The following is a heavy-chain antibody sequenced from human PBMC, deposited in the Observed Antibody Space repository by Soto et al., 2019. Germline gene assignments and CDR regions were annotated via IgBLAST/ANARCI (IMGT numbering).Heavy chain of an antibody. D-gene: IGHD4-4*01. CDR2: VKGDGIGT. V-gene: IGHV3-74*01. CDR3: AGAYSHKPSTFDY. CDR1: QFTFSDYW. J-gene: IGHJ4*02. Sequence: EVQLVESGGGLVQPGGSLRLSCAASQFTFSDYWIHWVRQAPGRGLVWVSRVKGDGIGTNYADSVKGRFTISRDNAKNTVYLQMNGLRDEDTAVYYCAGAYSHKPSTFDYWGPGTLVTVSS.